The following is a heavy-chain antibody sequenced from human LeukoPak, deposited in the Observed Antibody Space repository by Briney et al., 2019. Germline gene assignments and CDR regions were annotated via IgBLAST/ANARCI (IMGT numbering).Heavy chain of an antibody. J-gene: IGHJ4*02. V-gene: IGHV4-4*07. CDR1: GGSISSYY. CDR3: ARANSSGYRYYFDY. CDR2: IYTSGSI. D-gene: IGHD3-22*01. Sequence: SETLSLTCTVSGGSISSYYWSWIRQPAGKGLEWIGRIYTSGSINYNPSLKSRVTMSVDTSKNQFSLKLSSVTAADTAVYYCARANSSGYRYYFDYWGQGTLVTVSS.